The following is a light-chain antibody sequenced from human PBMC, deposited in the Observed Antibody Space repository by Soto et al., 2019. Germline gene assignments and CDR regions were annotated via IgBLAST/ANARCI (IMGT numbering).Light chain of an antibody. J-gene: IGKJ5*01. CDR3: QQLNSYPIT. V-gene: IGKV1-9*01. Sequence: DIQLTQSPSFLSASVGDRVTITCRASQDISRYLVWYQQKPGKAPKLLIYAASTLQSGVPSRFSGSGSGTEFTLTISSLQPEDFATYYCQQLNSYPITFGQGTRLEIK. CDR1: QDISRY. CDR2: AAS.